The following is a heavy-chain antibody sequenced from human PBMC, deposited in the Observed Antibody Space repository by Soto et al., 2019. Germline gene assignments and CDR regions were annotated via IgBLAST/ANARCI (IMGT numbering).Heavy chain of an antibody. J-gene: IGHJ4*02. CDR3: AKELWPEDS. CDR2: IXGXXXTX. V-gene: IGHV3-23*01. D-gene: IGHD2-21*01. Sequence: GGSLRLSCAASGFTFSTYAISWVRQAPGXGLXXVXXIXGXXXTXXXAESVRGRFTVSRDNSKKTVFLQMNRLRAEDTARYYCAKELWPEDSWGPGTLVTVSS. CDR1: GFTFSTYA.